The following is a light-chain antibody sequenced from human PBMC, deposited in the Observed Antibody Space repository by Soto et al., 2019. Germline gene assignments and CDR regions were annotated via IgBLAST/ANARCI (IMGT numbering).Light chain of an antibody. V-gene: IGLV1-40*01. J-gene: IGLJ1*01. CDR3: QFYDSSLSAYV. Sequence: QSVLTQPPSVSGARGQRVTISCTGSSSNIGAGYDVHWYQQLPGTAPKLLIYGNSNRPSGVPDRFSGSKSGTSASLAITGLQAEDEADYYCQFYDSSLSAYVFGTGTKLTVL. CDR2: GNS. CDR1: SSNIGAGYD.